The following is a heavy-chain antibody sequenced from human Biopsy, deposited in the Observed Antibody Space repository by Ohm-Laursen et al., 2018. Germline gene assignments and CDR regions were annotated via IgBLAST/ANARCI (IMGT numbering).Heavy chain of an antibody. CDR3: AATSTLYYYYYAMGV. CDR2: IVVGSGHT. J-gene: IGHJ6*02. V-gene: IGHV1-58*01. CDR1: GFTFSSSA. Sequence: ASVKVSCKASGFTFSSSAVQWVRQARGQRLEWIRWIVVGSGHTNYAQKFQERVTITRDMSTSTAYMELTSLRSEDTAVYYCAATSTLYYYYYAMGVWDQGTTITVSS.